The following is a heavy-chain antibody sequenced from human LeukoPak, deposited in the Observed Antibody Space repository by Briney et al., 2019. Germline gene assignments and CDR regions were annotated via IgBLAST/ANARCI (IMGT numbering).Heavy chain of an antibody. V-gene: IGHV3-21*01. CDR1: GFTFSSYS. CDR2: ISSSSSYI. J-gene: IGHJ4*02. CDR3: ARAPYNYYDSSGYYIDY. D-gene: IGHD3-22*01. Sequence: GGSLRLSCAASGFTFSSYSMNWVRQAPGKGLEWVSSISSSSSYIYYADSVKGRFTISRDNAKNSLYLQMNSLRAEDTAVYYCARAPYNYYDSSGYYIDYWGQGTLATVSS.